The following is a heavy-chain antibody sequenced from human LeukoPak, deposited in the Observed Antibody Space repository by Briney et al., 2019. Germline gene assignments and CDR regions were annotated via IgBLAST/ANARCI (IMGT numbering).Heavy chain of an antibody. CDR3: AREAITIFGLVRTQTTKGPHRFDP. Sequence: ASVKVSCKASGYTFTSYDMHWVRQAPGQGLEWMGIINPSGGSTSYAQKFQGRVTMTRDMSTSTVYMELSSLRSEDTAVYYCAREAITIFGLVRTQTTKGPHRFDPWGQGTLVTVSS. CDR1: GYTFTSYD. V-gene: IGHV1-46*01. D-gene: IGHD3-3*01. J-gene: IGHJ5*02. CDR2: INPSGGST.